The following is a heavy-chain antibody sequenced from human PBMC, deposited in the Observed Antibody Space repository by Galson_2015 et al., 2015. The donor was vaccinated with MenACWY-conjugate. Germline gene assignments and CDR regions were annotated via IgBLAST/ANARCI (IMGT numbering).Heavy chain of an antibody. V-gene: IGHV4-39*01. J-gene: IGHJ3*02. CDR2: ISYSGST. Sequence: ETLSLTCTVSGGSISSRSYFWGWIRQPPGKGLEWIGTISYSGSTHYNPSLNNRVTVSADTSKNQFSLSVNSVTAADTALYYCARRSARLTLGAFDIWGQGTMVTVSS. CDR1: GGSISSRSYF. CDR3: ARRSARLTLGAFDI. D-gene: IGHD1-14*01.